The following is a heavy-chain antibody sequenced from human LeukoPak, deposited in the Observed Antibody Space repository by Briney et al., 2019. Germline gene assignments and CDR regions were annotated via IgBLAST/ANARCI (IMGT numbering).Heavy chain of an antibody. J-gene: IGHJ5*02. CDR2: IIPNFGTP. CDR3: ARVLITSANWFDP. CDR1: GYTFTSYG. Sequence: SVKVSCKASGYTFTSYGISWVRQAPGQGLEWMGGIIPNFGTPNYAQKFQGRVTITADKSTSTAYMELSSLRSEDTAVYYCARVLITSANWFDPWGQGTLVTVSS. D-gene: IGHD1-14*01. V-gene: IGHV1-69*06.